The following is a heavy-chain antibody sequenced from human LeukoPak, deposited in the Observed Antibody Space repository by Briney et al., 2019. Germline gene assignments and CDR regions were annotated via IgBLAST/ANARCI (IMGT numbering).Heavy chain of an antibody. CDR2: ISSSSSYI. Sequence: GGSLRLSCAASGFTFSSYSMNWVRQAPGKGLEWVSSISSSSSYIYYADSVKGRFTISRDNVKNSLYLKMNSLRAEDTAVYYCARARDLVVPAGMGYWGQGTLVTVSS. J-gene: IGHJ4*02. D-gene: IGHD2-2*01. V-gene: IGHV3-21*01. CDR3: ARARDLVVPAGMGY. CDR1: GFTFSSYS.